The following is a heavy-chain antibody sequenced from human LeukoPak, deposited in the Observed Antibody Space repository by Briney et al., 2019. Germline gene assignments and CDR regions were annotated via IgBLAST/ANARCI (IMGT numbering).Heavy chain of an antibody. CDR3: ASSGSSWYPGYFQH. CDR1: GASISSSSYY. CDR2: IYYSGST. D-gene: IGHD6-13*01. V-gene: IGHV4-39*01. J-gene: IGHJ1*01. Sequence: SETLSLTCTVSGASISSSSYYWGWIRQPPGKGLEWIGSIYYSGSTYYNPSLKSRVTISVDTSKNQFSLKLSSVTAADTAVYYCASSGSSWYPGYFQHWGQGTLVTVSS.